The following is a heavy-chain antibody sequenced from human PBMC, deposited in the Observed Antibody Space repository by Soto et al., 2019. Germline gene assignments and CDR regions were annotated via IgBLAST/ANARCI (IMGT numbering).Heavy chain of an antibody. J-gene: IGHJ4*02. D-gene: IGHD6-13*01. Sequence: EVQLVESGGGLVQPGGSLRLSCAASGFTFSSYWMHWVRQAPGKGLVWVSRINSDGSSTSYADSVKGRFTISRDNAKNTLYLQMNRLRAEDTAVYYCARRETGSSWYYFDYWGQGTLVTVSS. CDR1: GFTFSSYW. CDR2: INSDGSST. CDR3: ARRETGSSWYYFDY. V-gene: IGHV3-74*01.